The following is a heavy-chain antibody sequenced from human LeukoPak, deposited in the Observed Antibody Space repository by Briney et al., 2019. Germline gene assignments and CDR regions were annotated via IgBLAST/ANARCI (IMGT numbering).Heavy chain of an antibody. J-gene: IGHJ4*02. CDR3: AKAGNGVVVIALDY. CDR1: GFTFSSYA. D-gene: IGHD2-21*01. Sequence: GGSLRLSCAASGFTFSSYARSWVRQAPGKGLEWVSAISGSGGSTYYADSVKGRFTISRDNSKNTLYLQMNSLRAEDTAVYYCAKAGNGVVVIALDYWGQGTLVTVSS. CDR2: ISGSGGST. V-gene: IGHV3-23*01.